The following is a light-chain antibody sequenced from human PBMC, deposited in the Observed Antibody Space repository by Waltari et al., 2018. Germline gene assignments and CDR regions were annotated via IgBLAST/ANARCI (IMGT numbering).Light chain of an antibody. V-gene: IGLV2-23*01. CDR1: SSVVGSHNL. CDR3: CSYAGSSTYVV. Sequence: QSALTQPASVAGSPGQPITISVLGTSSVVGSHNLVSWYQQHPGKAPKLMIYEGSKRHSGVSNRFSGSKSGNTASLTISGLQAEDEADYYCCSYAGSSTYVVFGGGTKLTVL. CDR2: EGS. J-gene: IGLJ2*01.